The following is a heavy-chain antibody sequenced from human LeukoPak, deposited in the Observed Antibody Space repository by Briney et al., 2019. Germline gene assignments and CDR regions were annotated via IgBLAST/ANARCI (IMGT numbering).Heavy chain of an antibody. D-gene: IGHD3-3*01. Sequence: PGGSLRLSCAASGFTFSSYAMHWVRQAPGKGLEWVAVISYDGSNKYYADSVKGRFTISRDNSKNTLYLQMNSLRAEDTAVYYCARDMVLPYYDFWSGYYPDDYWGQGTLVTVSS. CDR2: ISYDGSNK. CDR1: GFTFSSYA. V-gene: IGHV3-30*01. CDR3: ARDMVLPYYDFWSGYYPDDY. J-gene: IGHJ4*02.